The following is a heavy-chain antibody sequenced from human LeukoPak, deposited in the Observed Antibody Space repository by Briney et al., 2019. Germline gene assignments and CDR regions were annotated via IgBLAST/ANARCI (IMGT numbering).Heavy chain of an antibody. Sequence: GGSLRLSCAASGFTFSSYAMSWVRQAPGKGLEWVSAISDNGGIIYYAASVKGRFTISRDNSKNTLHLQMNSLRAEDTAVYYCAQDEGIAVNWFDPWGQGTLVTVSS. V-gene: IGHV3-23*01. CDR3: AQDEGIAVNWFDP. D-gene: IGHD6-19*01. CDR1: GFTFSSYA. J-gene: IGHJ5*02. CDR2: ISDNGGII.